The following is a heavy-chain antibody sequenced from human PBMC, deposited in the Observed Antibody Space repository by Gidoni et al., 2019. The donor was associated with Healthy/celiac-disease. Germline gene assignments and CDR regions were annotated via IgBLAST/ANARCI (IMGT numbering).Heavy chain of an antibody. CDR2: IKSNTVCGTT. Sequence: EMQLVESGGGLVKPGGSLRLSCAASGFTFSNAWMSWCRQAPGKGLEWVGVIKSNTVCGTTDYAAPVKGRFPISRDDSKNTLYLQMNSLKTEDTAVYYCTTDGITGTKRGLYWGQGTLVTVSS. CDR1: GFTFSNAW. D-gene: IGHD1-7*01. J-gene: IGHJ4*02. V-gene: IGHV3-15*01. CDR3: TTDGITGTKRGLY.